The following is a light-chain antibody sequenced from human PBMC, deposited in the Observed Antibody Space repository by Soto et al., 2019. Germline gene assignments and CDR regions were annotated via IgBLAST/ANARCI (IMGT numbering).Light chain of an antibody. CDR2: GAS. Sequence: IQLTQSPSSLSASVGARVTITCRASPAIASFLAWYQQKPGRAPKILIYGASTLQSGVPSRFSGSISCTDYTLTIASLQPEDFATYYGQQLNGAPGTGGQGTKVDIK. CDR3: QQLNGAPGT. V-gene: IGKV1-9*01. CDR1: PAIASF. J-gene: IGKJ1*01.